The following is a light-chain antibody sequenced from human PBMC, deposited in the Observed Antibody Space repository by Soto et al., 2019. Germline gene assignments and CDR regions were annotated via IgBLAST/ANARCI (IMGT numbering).Light chain of an antibody. J-gene: IGLJ2*01. Sequence: QSVLTQPPSASGSPGQSVTISCTGTSSDIGGYNFVSWYQQHPGKAPKVMIHEVSKRPSGFPDRFSGSKSGNTASLTVSGLQAEDEADYDCSSYAGSNNLFGGGTKLTVL. CDR1: SSDIGGYNF. CDR3: SSYAGSNNL. V-gene: IGLV2-8*01. CDR2: EVS.